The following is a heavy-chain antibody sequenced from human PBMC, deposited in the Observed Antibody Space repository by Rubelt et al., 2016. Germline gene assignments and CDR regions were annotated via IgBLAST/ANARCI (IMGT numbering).Heavy chain of an antibody. D-gene: IGHD3-22*01. CDR2: IKQDGTEK. CDR3: TRDRAYSRFDY. V-gene: IGHV3-7*01. CDR1: GFSFSSSW. J-gene: IGHJ4*02. Sequence: GGSLRLSCAASGFSFSSSWMTWVRQAPGKGLEWVANIKQDGTEKYYVDSVKGRFTISRDNAKNSLFLQMNSLRVEDTAVYYCTRDRAYSRFDYWGQGTLVTVSS.